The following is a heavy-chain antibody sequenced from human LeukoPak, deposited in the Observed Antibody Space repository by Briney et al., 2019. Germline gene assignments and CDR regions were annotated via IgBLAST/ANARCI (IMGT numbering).Heavy chain of an antibody. CDR3: ARRGLLELIVGDRYFDF. D-gene: IGHD1-26*01. J-gene: IGHJ4*02. CDR2: ISLNSNYI. Sequence: GGSLRLSCAASGFTFSNFGLNWVRQAPGKGLEWVASISLNSNYIYYADSVKGRFTISRDNAKNSLFLQMDSLRAEDTAVYYCARRGLLELIVGDRYFDFWGQGTLVTVSS. CDR1: GFTFSNFG. V-gene: IGHV3-21*01.